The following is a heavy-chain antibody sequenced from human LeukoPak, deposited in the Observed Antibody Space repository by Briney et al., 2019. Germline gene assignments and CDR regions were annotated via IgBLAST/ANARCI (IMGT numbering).Heavy chain of an antibody. D-gene: IGHD4-17*01. J-gene: IGHJ5*01. V-gene: IGHV4-59*01. CDR3: ARERGDYASDNWFDS. CDR2: IYYGGGT. CDR1: GGSIGSYF. Sequence: SETLSLTCTVSGGSIGSYFWSWIRQPPGKGLEWIGSIYYGGGTNYNPSFESRITISVDTSKNRISLNLTSVTASDTAIYYCARERGDYASDNWFDSWGQGTLVTVSS.